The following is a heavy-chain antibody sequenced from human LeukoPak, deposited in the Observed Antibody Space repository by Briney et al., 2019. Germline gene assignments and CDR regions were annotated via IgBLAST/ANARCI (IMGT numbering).Heavy chain of an antibody. CDR1: GFTVSSNY. CDR2: ISGSGGST. D-gene: IGHD5-18*01. CDR3: AKDLHLPNSYGDY. Sequence: GGSLRLSCAASGFTVSSNYMSWVRQAPGKGLEWVSAISGSGGSTYYADSVKGRFTISRDNSKNTLYLQMNSLRAEDTAVYYCAKDLHLPNSYGDYWGQGTLVTVSS. J-gene: IGHJ4*02. V-gene: IGHV3-23*01.